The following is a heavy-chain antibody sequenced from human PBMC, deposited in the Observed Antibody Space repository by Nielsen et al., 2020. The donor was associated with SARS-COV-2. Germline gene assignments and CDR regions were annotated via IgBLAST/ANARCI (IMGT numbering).Heavy chain of an antibody. D-gene: IGHD3-9*01. CDR3: ARDLSTYYDILTGYSYYFDY. CDR2: INPNSGGT. Sequence: WVRQAPGQGLEWMGWINPNSGGTNYAQKFQGRVTMTRDTSISTAYMELSRLRSDDTAVYYCARDLSTYYDILTGYSYYFDYWGQGTLVTVSS. J-gene: IGHJ4*02. V-gene: IGHV1-2*02.